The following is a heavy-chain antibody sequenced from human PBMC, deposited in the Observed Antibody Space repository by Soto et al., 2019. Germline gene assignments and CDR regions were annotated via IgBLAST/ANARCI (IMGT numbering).Heavy chain of an antibody. Sequence: PSETLSLTCTVSGGSISSSSYYWGWIRQPPGKGLEWIGSIYYSGSTYYNPSLKSRVTISVDTSKNQFSLKLSSVTAADTAVYYCARLTRYSGYFDYWGQGTLVTVSS. CDR1: GGSISSSSYY. D-gene: IGHD5-12*01. CDR2: IYYSGST. V-gene: IGHV4-39*01. CDR3: ARLTRYSGYFDY. J-gene: IGHJ4*02.